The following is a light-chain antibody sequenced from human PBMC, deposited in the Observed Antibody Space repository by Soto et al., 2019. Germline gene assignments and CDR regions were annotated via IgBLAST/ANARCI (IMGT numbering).Light chain of an antibody. Sequence: TVTITCRASQGIRNDLGWYQQKPGKAPKLLIHAASSLESGVPTRFSGSGSGTDFTFTISSLQAEDFATYYCLQDYSYPWTFGQGTKV. V-gene: IGKV1-6*01. CDR1: QGIRND. CDR2: AAS. J-gene: IGKJ1*01. CDR3: LQDYSYPWT.